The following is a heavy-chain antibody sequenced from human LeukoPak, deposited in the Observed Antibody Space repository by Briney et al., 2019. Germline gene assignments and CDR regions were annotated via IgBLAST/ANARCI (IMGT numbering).Heavy chain of an antibody. CDR1: GFIFSSYA. D-gene: IGHD1-1*01. Sequence: GGSLRLSCAASGFIFSSYAMYWVRQAPGKGLEWVAILSYDGNNKYYADSVKGRFTISRDNSKNTLSLQMNSLRPEDTAVYHCAKGRFWRRKTDYHFQHWGQGTLATVSS. V-gene: IGHV3-30*04. J-gene: IGHJ1*01. CDR2: LSYDGNNK. CDR3: AKGRFWRRKTDYHFQH.